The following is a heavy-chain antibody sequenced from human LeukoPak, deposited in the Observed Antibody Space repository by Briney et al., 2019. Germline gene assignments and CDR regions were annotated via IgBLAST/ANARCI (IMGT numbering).Heavy chain of an antibody. CDR1: GFTFTDHY. CDR2: IGPHSTFT. V-gene: IGHV1-2*02. CDR3: ARKALPGNWFDP. Sequence: ASVKVSCKSSGFTFTDHYIHWVRQGPGQGLEWMGYIGPHSTFTSSPQEFQGRVTMTRDASMSTAYMELTRLTSDDTAVYYCARKALPGNWFDPWGQGALVTVSS. J-gene: IGHJ5*02.